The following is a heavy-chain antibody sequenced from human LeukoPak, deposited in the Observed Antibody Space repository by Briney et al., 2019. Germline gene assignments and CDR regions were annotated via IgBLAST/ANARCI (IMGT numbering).Heavy chain of an antibody. Sequence: SETLSLTCTVSGGSISSSSYYWGWIRQPPGKGLEWIGSIYYSGSTYYNPSLKSRVTISVDTSKNRFSLKLSSVTAADTAVYYCARDFKGDYVPNWFDPWGQGTLVTVSS. D-gene: IGHD4-17*01. CDR1: GGSISSSSYY. CDR3: ARDFKGDYVPNWFDP. CDR2: IYYSGST. V-gene: IGHV4-39*07. J-gene: IGHJ5*02.